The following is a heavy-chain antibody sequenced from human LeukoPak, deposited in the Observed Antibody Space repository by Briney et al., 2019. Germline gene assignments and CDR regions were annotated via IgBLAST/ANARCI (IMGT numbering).Heavy chain of an antibody. CDR2: ISGSGGST. D-gene: IGHD6-19*01. J-gene: IGHJ4*02. V-gene: IGHV3-23*01. CDR1: GFIFYNYA. CDR3: AKRGVQQWLVDWYFDY. Sequence: GGSLRLSCAASGFIFYNYAMSWVRQAPGKGLEWVSGISGSGGSTYYAESVKGRFTISRDDSTLYLQMNSLRAEDTAAYYCAKRGVQQWLVDWYFDYWGQGTLVTVSS.